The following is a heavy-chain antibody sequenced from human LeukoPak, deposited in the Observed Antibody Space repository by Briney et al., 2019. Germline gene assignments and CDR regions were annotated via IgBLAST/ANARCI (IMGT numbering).Heavy chain of an antibody. D-gene: IGHD3-22*01. CDR3: ARCLRDSSGYFKY. Sequence: PGGSPRLSCAASGFTFSSYWMSWVRQAPGKGLEWVANIKQDGSEKYYVDSVKGRFTISRDNAKNSLYLQMNSLRAEDTAVYYCARCLRDSSGYFKYWGQGTLVTVSS. CDR2: IKQDGSEK. J-gene: IGHJ4*02. V-gene: IGHV3-7*03. CDR1: GFTFSSYW.